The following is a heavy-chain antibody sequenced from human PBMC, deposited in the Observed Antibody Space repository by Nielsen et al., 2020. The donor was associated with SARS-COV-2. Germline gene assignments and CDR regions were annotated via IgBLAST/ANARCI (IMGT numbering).Heavy chain of an antibody. CDR2: IWYDGSNK. J-gene: IGHJ6*02. V-gene: IGHV3-33*01. CDR1: GFTFSSYG. D-gene: IGHD1-7*01. Sequence: GGSLRLSCAASGFTFSSYGMHWVRQAPGKGLEWVAVIWYDGSNKYYADSVKGRFTISRDNSKNTLYLQMNSLRAEDTAVYYCARVSGTPTSPDYYYYGMDVWGQGTTVTVSS. CDR3: ARVSGTPTSPDYYYYGMDV.